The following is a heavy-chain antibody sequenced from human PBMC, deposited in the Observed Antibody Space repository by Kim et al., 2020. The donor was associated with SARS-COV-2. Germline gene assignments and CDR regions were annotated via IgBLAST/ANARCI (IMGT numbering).Heavy chain of an antibody. Sequence: TYYNPSLKSRVTISVDTSKNQCSLKLSSVTAADTAVYYCARHRTDYGGDYWGQGTLVTVSS. CDR3: ARHRTDYGGDY. CDR2: T. V-gene: IGHV4-39*01. J-gene: IGHJ4*02. D-gene: IGHD4-17*01.